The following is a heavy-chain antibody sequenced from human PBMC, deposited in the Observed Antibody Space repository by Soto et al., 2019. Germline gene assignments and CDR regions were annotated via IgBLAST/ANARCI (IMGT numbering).Heavy chain of an antibody. CDR3: ARQRGCDY. V-gene: IGHV3-7*01. CDR1: GFTFSGYS. Sequence: EVHLVESGGGLVQPGGSLRLSCAASGFTFSGYSMSWVRQAPGKGLEWVANIKQDGSEKYYVASVKGRFTISRDNAKNSVYLQMNSLRADDTAVYYCARQRGCDYWGQGTLVTVSS. D-gene: IGHD1-1*01. CDR2: IKQDGSEK. J-gene: IGHJ4*02.